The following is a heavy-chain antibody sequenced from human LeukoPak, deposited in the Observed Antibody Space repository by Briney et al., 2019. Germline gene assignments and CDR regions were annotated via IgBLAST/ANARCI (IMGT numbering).Heavy chain of an antibody. Sequence: GGSLRLSCAASGFNFKNYWMHWVRQAPGKGLEWVSRIINDGSSTTYADSVKGRFTISRDNAKDTLYLQMNSLRAEDTAVYYCAKDMRFDWTPYYFDYWGQGTLVTVSS. CDR2: IINDGSST. CDR3: AKDMRFDWTPYYFDY. V-gene: IGHV3-74*01. CDR1: GFNFKNYW. D-gene: IGHD3-9*01. J-gene: IGHJ4*02.